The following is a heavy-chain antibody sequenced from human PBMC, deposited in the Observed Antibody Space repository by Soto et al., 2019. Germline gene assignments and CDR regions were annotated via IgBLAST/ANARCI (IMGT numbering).Heavy chain of an antibody. J-gene: IGHJ6*02. CDR2: INPKSGGT. D-gene: IGHD2-8*01. Sequence: ASVKVSCKASGYSFTDYHIHWVRQAPGQGLEWLGRINPKSGGTSTAQKFQGWVTMTTDTSISTASMELTRLTSDDTAIYYCARGDSTDCSNGVCSFFYNHDMDVWGQGTTVTLSS. V-gene: IGHV1-2*04. CDR3: ARGDSTDCSNGVCSFFYNHDMDV. CDR1: GYSFTDYH.